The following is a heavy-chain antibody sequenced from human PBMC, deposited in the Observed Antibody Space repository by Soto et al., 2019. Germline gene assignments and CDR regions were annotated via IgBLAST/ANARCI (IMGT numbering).Heavy chain of an antibody. V-gene: IGHV1-69*12. J-gene: IGHJ3*02. CDR1: GGTFSSYA. CDR2: IIPIFGTA. CDR3: ARVGEEVRDAFDI. D-gene: IGHD1-1*01. Sequence: QVQLGQSGAEVKKPGSSVKVSCKASGGTFSSYAISWVRQAPGQGLEWMGGIIPIFGTANYAQKFQGRGTITADESRSTAYMERSSLSAADTAVYYCARVGEEVRDAFDIWGQGTMVTVSS.